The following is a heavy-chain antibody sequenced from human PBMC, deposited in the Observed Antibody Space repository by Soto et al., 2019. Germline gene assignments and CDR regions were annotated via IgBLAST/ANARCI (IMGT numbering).Heavy chain of an antibody. D-gene: IGHD4-4*01. CDR2: IYYSGSI. CDR1: GGSISSGGYY. J-gene: IGHJ6*02. Sequence: SETLSLTCTVSGGSISSGGYYWSWIRQHPGKGLEWIGYIYYSGSIYYNPSLKSRVTISVDTSKNQFSLKLSSVTAADTAVYYCASKTTVTTSGEYYYYGMDVWGQGTTVTVSS. V-gene: IGHV4-31*03. CDR3: ASKTTVTTSGEYYYYGMDV.